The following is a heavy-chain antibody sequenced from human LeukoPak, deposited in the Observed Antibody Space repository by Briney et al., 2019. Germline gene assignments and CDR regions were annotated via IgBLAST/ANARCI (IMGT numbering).Heavy chain of an antibody. CDR1: GFIFCSYA. CDR3: AKNLNGGNTHSDY. Sequence: GGALRVSCAASGFIFCSYAMNWVRQAPGKGLEWVSTISGGDTSTFYADSVKGRFTISRDNSKNTLYLQMNNLRAEDTAVYYCAKNLNGGNTHSDYWGQGTLVTVSS. V-gene: IGHV3-23*01. CDR2: ISGGDTST. D-gene: IGHD4-23*01. J-gene: IGHJ4*02.